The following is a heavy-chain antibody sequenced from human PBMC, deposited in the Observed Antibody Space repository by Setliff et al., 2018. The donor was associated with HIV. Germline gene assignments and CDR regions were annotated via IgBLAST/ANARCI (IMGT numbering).Heavy chain of an antibody. CDR2: LSYQGTNI. CDR1: GFKFSSSA. V-gene: IGHV3-30*01. CDR3: ARDGHIDEAASTDFDS. Sequence: HPGGSLRLSCAASGFKFSSSALHWVRQVPGKGLEWVAVLSYQGTNIYYADSVRGRFTVSRDTSRNTLYLQMDSLGGDDTALYYCARDGHIDEAASTDFDSWGQGTLVTVSS. D-gene: IGHD6-13*01. J-gene: IGHJ4*02.